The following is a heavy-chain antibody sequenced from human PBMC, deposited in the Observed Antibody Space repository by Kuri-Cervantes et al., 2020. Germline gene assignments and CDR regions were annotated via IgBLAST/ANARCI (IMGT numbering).Heavy chain of an antibody. V-gene: IGHV3-23*01. D-gene: IGHD3-22*01. J-gene: IGHJ4*02. CDR1: GFTFKNYG. CDR3: VKSSSGYRD. CDR2: ISGSGVDT. Sequence: GGSLRLSCVVSGFTFKNYGMTWVRQAPRKGLEWVSGISGSGVDTYYADSVKGRFTISRDNSKNTLYLQMNSLRDEDTAMYYCVKSSSGYRDWGQGTLVTVSS.